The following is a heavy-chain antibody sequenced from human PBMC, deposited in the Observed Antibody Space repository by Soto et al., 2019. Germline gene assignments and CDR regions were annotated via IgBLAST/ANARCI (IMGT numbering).Heavy chain of an antibody. CDR2: INPNSGGT. V-gene: IGHV1-2*02. D-gene: IGHD1-1*01. CDR3: VRDKDETAGLVFDI. Sequence: GASVKVSCKASGYTFTGYYMHWVRQAPGQGLEWMGWINPNSGGTNYAQKFQGRVSMTRDMSTNTAYMELSRLRSDDTAVYYCVRDKDETAGLVFDIWGQGTMVTVSS. J-gene: IGHJ3*02. CDR1: GYTFTGYY.